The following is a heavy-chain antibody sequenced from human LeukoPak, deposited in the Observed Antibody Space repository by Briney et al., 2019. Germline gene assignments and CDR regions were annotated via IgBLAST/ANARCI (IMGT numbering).Heavy chain of an antibody. CDR1: GGSISGYY. Sequence: SETLSLTCTVSGGSISGYYWSWIRQPAGKGLEWIGRMFTSGNSNYIPSLVSRVTMSVDTSKNQFSLNLSSVTAADTAVYYCARESGSMRWFDPWGQGTLVTVSS. CDR3: ARESGSMRWFDP. CDR2: MFTSGNS. D-gene: IGHD6-25*01. V-gene: IGHV4-4*07. J-gene: IGHJ5*02.